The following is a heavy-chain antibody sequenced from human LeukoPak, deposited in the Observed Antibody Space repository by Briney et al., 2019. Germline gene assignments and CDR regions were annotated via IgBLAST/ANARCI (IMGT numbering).Heavy chain of an antibody. J-gene: IGHJ4*01. V-gene: IGHV3-53*01. Sequence: PGGSLRLSCAASGFTVSSNYMSWVRQAPGKGLEWVSVIYSGGSTYYADSVKGRFTISRDNPKNTLYLQMNSLRAEDTAVYYCAKDTYCSSTSCFFDYWGHGTLVTVSS. D-gene: IGHD2-2*01. CDR1: GFTVSSNY. CDR2: IYSGGST. CDR3: AKDTYCSSTSCFFDY.